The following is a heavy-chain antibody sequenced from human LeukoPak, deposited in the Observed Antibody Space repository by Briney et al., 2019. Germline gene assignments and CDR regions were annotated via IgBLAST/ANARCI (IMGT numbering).Heavy chain of an antibody. CDR1: GFTFRSYI. V-gene: IGHV3-74*03. J-gene: IGHJ4*02. CDR3: ARDTPSPYYDFWSGYFDY. CDR2: ISSDGGHT. D-gene: IGHD3-3*01. Sequence: GGSLRLSCAASGFTFRSYIMHWVRQVSGKGPVWVARISSDGGHTMYADSVKGRFTISRDNAKNSLYLQMNSLRAEDTAVYYCARDTPSPYYDFWSGYFDYWGQGTLVTVSS.